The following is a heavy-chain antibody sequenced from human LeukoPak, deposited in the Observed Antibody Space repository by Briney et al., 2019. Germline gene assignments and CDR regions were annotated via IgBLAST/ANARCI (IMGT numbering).Heavy chain of an antibody. CDR1: GYTFTSYG. D-gene: IGHD3-10*01. CDR3: ARVVRLLWFGEPAGDAFDI. Sequence: GASVKVSCKASGYTFTSYGISWVRQATGQGLEWMGWMNPNSGNTGYAQKFQGRVTMTRNTSISTAYMELSSLRSEDTAVYYCARVVRLLWFGEPAGDAFDIWGQGTMVTVSS. V-gene: IGHV1-8*02. CDR2: MNPNSGNT. J-gene: IGHJ3*02.